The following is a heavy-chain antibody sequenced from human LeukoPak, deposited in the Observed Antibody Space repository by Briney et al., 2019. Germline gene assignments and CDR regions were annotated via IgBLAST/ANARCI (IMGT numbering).Heavy chain of an antibody. J-gene: IGHJ4*02. CDR1: GFAFGDYA. CDR3: ARGEVDSNVDY. V-gene: IGHV3-30-3*01. CDR2: ISYDGSNK. Sequence: GGSLRLSCAASGFAFGDYAMHWVRQAPGKGLEWVAVISYDGSNKYYADSVKGRFTISRDNAKNSLYLQMNSLRAEDTAVYYCARGEVDSNVDYWGQGTLVTVSS. D-gene: IGHD4-11*01.